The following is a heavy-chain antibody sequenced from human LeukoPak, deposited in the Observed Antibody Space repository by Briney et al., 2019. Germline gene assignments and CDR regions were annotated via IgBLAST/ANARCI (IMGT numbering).Heavy chain of an antibody. CDR2: ISAYNGDT. V-gene: IGHV1-18*01. CDR1: GYTFNTYG. J-gene: IGHJ4*02. CDR3: ARESTGGSLEIDY. D-gene: IGHD2-8*02. Sequence: ASVTVSFTASGYTFNTYGIIWVRQAPGQGLEWMGWISAYNGDTTYEKKLQGRVTLTTDASTSTAYMELRSRRSDDTAVYYCARESTGGSLEIDYWGQGTLVTVSS.